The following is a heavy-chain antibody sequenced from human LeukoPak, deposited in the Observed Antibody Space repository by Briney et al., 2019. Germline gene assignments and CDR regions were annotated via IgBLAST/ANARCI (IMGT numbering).Heavy chain of an antibody. CDR1: GFTFSSYA. J-gene: IGHJ4*02. CDR3: AKRITVVRGFDY. CDR2: ISGSGGST. V-gene: IGHV3-23*01. D-gene: IGHD3-10*01. Sequence: GGSLRLSCAASGFTFSSYAMSWVRQAPGKGLDWVSAISGSGGSTYYADSVKGRFTISRDNSKNTLYLQMDSLGAEDTAIYYCAKRITVVRGFDYWGQGTLVTVSS.